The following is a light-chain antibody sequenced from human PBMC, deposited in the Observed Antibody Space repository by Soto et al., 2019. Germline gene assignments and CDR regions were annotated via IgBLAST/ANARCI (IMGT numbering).Light chain of an antibody. CDR1: QSISSW. J-gene: IGKJ1*01. Sequence: DIQMTQSPSTLSASVGDRVTITCRASQSISSWLAWYQQKPGKAPKLLIYDASSLESGVPSRFSGSGSGTEFTLTISSLQPDDFATYYCQHLEAFGQGTKVEIK. CDR2: DAS. CDR3: QHLEA. V-gene: IGKV1-5*01.